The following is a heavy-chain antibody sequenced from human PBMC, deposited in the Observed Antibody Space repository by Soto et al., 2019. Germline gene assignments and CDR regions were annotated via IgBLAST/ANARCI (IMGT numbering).Heavy chain of an antibody. Sequence: PSLTCTVSGGSISSGGYYWSWIRQHPGKGLEWIGYVYYSGSTYYNPSLKSRVTISVDTSKNQFSLKLSSVTAADTAVYYCARWNAPSHCSSTSCYGWFDPWGQGTLVTVS. J-gene: IGHJ5*02. D-gene: IGHD2-2*01. CDR1: GGSISSGGYY. CDR2: VYYSGST. CDR3: ARWNAPSHCSSTSCYGWFDP. V-gene: IGHV4-31*03.